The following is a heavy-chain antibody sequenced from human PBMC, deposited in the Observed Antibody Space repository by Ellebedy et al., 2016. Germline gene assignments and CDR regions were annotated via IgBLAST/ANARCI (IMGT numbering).Heavy chain of an antibody. CDR2: INWNSGSI. D-gene: IGHD3-16*01. V-gene: IGHV3-9*01. Sequence: SLKISXTASGFAFSSYAMHWVRQVPGKGLEWVSGINWNSGSIGYADSVKGRFTISRDNAKNSLYLQMNSLRAEDTALYYCAKDLRLGELGSFDFWGQGALVTVSS. CDR3: AKDLRLGELGSFDF. J-gene: IGHJ4*02. CDR1: GFAFSSYA.